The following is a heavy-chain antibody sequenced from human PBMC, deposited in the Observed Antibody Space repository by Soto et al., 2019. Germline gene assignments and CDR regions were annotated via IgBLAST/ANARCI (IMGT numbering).Heavy chain of an antibody. V-gene: IGHV3-30*04. D-gene: IGHD6-6*01. J-gene: IGHJ4*02. CDR3: ARGSSIAARWLKGGFDY. Sequence: GGSLRLSCAASGFTFSSYAMHWVRQAPGKGLEWVAVISYDGSNKYYADSVKGRFTISRDNSKNTLYLQMNSLRAEDTAVYYCARGSSIAARWLKGGFDYWGQGTLVTVSS. CDR2: ISYDGSNK. CDR1: GFTFSSYA.